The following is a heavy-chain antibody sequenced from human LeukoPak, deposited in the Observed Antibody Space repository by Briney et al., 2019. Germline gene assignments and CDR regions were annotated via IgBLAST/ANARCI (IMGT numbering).Heavy chain of an antibody. Sequence: SETLSLTCTVSGGSISSYYWSWIRQPAGKGLEWIGRIYTSGSTNYNPSLKSRVTMSVDTSKNQFSLKLSSVTAADTAVYYCATGSPANYYYYYMDVWGKGTTVTVSS. D-gene: IGHD1-26*01. CDR1: GGSISSYY. CDR2: IYTSGST. V-gene: IGHV4-4*07. CDR3: ATGSPANYYYYYMDV. J-gene: IGHJ6*03.